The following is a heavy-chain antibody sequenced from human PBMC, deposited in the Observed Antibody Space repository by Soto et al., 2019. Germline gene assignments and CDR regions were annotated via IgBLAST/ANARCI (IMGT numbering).Heavy chain of an antibody. V-gene: IGHV3-33*01. Sequence: GGSLRLSCAASGFTFSSYCMHWVRQAPGKGLEWVAVIWYDGSNKYYADSVKGRYTISRDDSKNTVYLQMNSLGAEDTAVYYCTRDPLIAVAAYDAFDIWGQGTSVTVSS. CDR2: IWYDGSNK. CDR3: TRDPLIAVAAYDAFDI. D-gene: IGHD6-19*01. CDR1: GFTFSSYC. J-gene: IGHJ3*02.